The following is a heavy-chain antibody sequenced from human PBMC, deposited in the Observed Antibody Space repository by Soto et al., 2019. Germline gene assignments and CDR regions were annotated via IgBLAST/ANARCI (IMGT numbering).Heavy chain of an antibody. CDR3: AATHCSGTSCYIGYGMDV. V-gene: IGHV1-69*01. D-gene: IGHD2-2*02. J-gene: IGHJ6*02. CDR2: IIPIFGTA. Sequence: QVQLVQSGAEVKKPGSSVKVSCKASGGTFSSYAISWVRQAPGQGLEWMGGIIPIFGTANYAQKFQGRVTITADESTSTAYMELSSLRSEDTAVYYCAATHCSGTSCYIGYGMDVWGQGTTVTVSS. CDR1: GGTFSSYA.